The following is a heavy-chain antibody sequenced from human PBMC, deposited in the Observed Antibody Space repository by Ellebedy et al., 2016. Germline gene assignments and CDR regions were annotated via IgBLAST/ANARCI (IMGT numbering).Heavy chain of an antibody. J-gene: IGHJ4*02. CDR1: GFTFSSYV. V-gene: IGHV3-64D*06. D-gene: IGHD6-6*01. CDR2: ISSNGGST. Sequence: GESLKISRSASGFTFSSYVMHWVRQAPGKGLEYVSAISSNGGSTYYADFVKGRFTISRDNSKNTLYLQMSSLRAEDTAVYYCVKDKEYSSSSGYFDYWGQGSLVTVSS. CDR3: VKDKEYSSSSGYFDY.